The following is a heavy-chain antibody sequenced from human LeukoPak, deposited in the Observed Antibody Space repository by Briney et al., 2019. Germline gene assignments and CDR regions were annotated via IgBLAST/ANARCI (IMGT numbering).Heavy chain of an antibody. CDR2: IRYDGTNK. CDR3: AKDGGYCSSTSCFNSFDY. D-gene: IGHD2-2*01. J-gene: IGHJ4*02. V-gene: IGHV3-30*02. CDR1: GFTFTIYG. Sequence: GGSLRLSCAASGFTFTIYGMHWVRQAPGKGLEWETFIRYDGTNKYYADSVKGRFTISRDNSKNTLYLQMNSLRAEDTAVYYCAKDGGYCSSTSCFNSFDYWGQGTLVTVSS.